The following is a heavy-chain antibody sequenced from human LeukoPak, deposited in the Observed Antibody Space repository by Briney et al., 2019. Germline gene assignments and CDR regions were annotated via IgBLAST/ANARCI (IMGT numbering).Heavy chain of an antibody. Sequence: SETLSLTCTVSGGSISSGDYYWSWIRQPPGKGLEWIGYIYYSGSTYYNPSLKSRVTISVDTSKNQFSLKLSSVTTADTAVYYCARGPPEWLAFDYWGQGTLVTVSS. D-gene: IGHD6-19*01. J-gene: IGHJ4*02. V-gene: IGHV4-30-4*08. CDR1: GGSISSGDYY. CDR2: IYYSGST. CDR3: ARGPPEWLAFDY.